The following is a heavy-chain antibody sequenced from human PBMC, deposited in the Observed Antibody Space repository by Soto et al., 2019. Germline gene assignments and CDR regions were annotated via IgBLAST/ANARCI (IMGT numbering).Heavy chain of an antibody. J-gene: IGHJ3*02. CDR3: ARGQWGAFDI. CDR2: FTSDGSI. V-gene: IGHV3-74*01. CDR1: GFTFRTYW. Sequence: EVQLVESGGGLVQPGGSLRLSCVASGFTFRTYWMHWLRQVTGKGLVWISRFTSDGSIGYADSVKGRFTISRDNAKNTVSLQMNSVRAEDAAVYYCARGQWGAFDIWGQGTTVTFSA. D-gene: IGHD6-19*01.